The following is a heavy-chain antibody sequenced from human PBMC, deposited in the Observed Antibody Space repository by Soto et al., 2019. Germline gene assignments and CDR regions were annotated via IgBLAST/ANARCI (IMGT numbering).Heavy chain of an antibody. V-gene: IGHV1-18*04. Sequence: QVQLVQSGTEVKKPGASVKVSCKTSGYTFTNHGINWVRQAPGQGLEWMGWINPYNANTNYAQKLQGRVTMTTDTPPATAYVALRSLTSEDTAVYFFSRERVGGNWGDAFDIWGQGTVVTVSS. CDR2: INPYNANT. D-gene: IGHD3-16*01. J-gene: IGHJ3*02. CDR3: SRERVGGNWGDAFDI. CDR1: GYTFTNHG.